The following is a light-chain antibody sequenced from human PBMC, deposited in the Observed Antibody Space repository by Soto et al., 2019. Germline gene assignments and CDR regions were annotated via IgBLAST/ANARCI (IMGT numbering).Light chain of an antibody. J-gene: IGLJ1*01. CDR3: SSYTSASTLLYL. Sequence: QSAQTQPASVSGSPGQSITISCTGNSSDVGGYNYVSWYQQHPGIAPKLLIYAVTNRPSGVSTRFSGSKSGNTASLTISGLHAEDEADYHCSSYTSASTLLYLFGTGTKVTVL. V-gene: IGLV2-14*01. CDR1: SSDVGGYNY. CDR2: AVT.